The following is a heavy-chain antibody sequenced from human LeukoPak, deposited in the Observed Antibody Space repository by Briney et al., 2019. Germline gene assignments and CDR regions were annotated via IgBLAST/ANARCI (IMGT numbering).Heavy chain of an antibody. CDR2: IRSGGSG. CDR3: TKAVYYYYYIDV. CDR1: GFTFSNYD. J-gene: IGHJ6*03. Sequence: GESLRLSCAASGFTFSNYDKHWVRQAPGKGLEWVAFIRSGGSGYYADSVKGRFTISRDNSKNTLYLQMNSLRAEDTALYYCTKAVYYYYYIDVWGNGTTVTVSS. V-gene: IGHV3-30*02.